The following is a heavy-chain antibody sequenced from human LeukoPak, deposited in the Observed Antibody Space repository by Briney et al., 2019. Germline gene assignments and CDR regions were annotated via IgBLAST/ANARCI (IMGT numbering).Heavy chain of an antibody. CDR1: GGSISNYY. CDR3: ARGLNNRKSGRRFDVFEI. J-gene: IGHJ3*02. CDR2: ISYSGST. D-gene: IGHD1-14*01. Sequence: PSETLSLTCTVSGGSISNYYWSWIRQAPGKGLEWIGYISYSGSTNYNPSLKSRVTISEDTSKKQFSLKVNSVTAADTAVYYCARGLNNRKSGRRFDVFEIWGQGTMVTVSS. V-gene: IGHV4-59*01.